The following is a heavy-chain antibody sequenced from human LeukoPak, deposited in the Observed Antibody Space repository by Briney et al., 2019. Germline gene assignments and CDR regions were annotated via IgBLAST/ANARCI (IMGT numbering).Heavy chain of an antibody. V-gene: IGHV3-21*01. CDR1: ALTFSSYS. CDR3: ARVPRYYYDSSGYFATDY. J-gene: IGHJ4*02. Sequence: PGGSLRLSCAASALTFSSYSMNWVRQAPGKGLEWVSSISSSSSYIHYADSVKGRFTISRDNAKNSLYLQMNSLRAEDTAVYYCARVPRYYYDSSGYFATDYWGQGTLVTVSS. CDR2: ISSSSSYI. D-gene: IGHD3-22*01.